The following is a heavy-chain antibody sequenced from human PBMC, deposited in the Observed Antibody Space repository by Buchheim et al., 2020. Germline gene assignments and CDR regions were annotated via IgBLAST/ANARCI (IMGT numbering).Heavy chain of an antibody. J-gene: IGHJ4*02. V-gene: IGHV4-59*08. Sequence: QVQLQESGPGLVKPSETLSLTCTVSGGSISSYYWSWIRQPPGKGLEWIGYIYYSGSTNYNPSLKSRVTISVDTSKNQFSLKLSSVTAADTAVYYCARQGYDFWSGYEYYFDYWGQGTL. CDR3: ARQGYDFWSGYEYYFDY. CDR1: GGSISSYY. D-gene: IGHD3-3*01. CDR2: IYYSGST.